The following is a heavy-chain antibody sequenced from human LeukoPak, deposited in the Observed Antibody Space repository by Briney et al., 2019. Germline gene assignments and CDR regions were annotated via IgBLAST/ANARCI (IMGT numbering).Heavy chain of an antibody. D-gene: IGHD1/OR15-1a*01. CDR3: AREATPQTSTLYYYYCYMDV. CDR1: GGTFSTHA. V-gene: IGHV1-69*13. Sequence: EASVKVSCKASGGTFSTHAISWLRQAPGQGLEWMGGIIPIYGIANYAQKLRGRVTITADESTSTSYMEVNGLRSEDTAVYYCAREATPQTSTLYYYYCYMDVWGNGTPVTVSS. CDR2: IIPIYGIA. J-gene: IGHJ6*03.